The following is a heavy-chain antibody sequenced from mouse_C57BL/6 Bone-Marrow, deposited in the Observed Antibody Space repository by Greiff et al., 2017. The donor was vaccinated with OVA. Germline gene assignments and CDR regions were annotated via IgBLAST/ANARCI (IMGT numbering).Heavy chain of an antibody. Sequence: EVHLVESGPGLVKPSQSLSLTCSVTGYSITSGYYWNWIRQFPGNKLEWMGYISYDGSNNYNPSLKNRISITRDTSKNQFFLKLNSVTTEDTATYYCARREATWDHFAYWGQGTLVTVSA. J-gene: IGHJ3*01. D-gene: IGHD4-1*01. CDR3: ARREATWDHFAY. CDR2: ISYDGSN. CDR1: GYSITSGYY. V-gene: IGHV3-6*01.